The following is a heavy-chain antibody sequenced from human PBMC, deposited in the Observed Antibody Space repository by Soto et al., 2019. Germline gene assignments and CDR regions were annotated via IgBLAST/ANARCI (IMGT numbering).Heavy chain of an antibody. CDR2: IIPIFGAV. V-gene: IGHV1-69*01. J-gene: IGHJ6*02. CDR3: ARGYCSGGSCYVAKYYGLDV. D-gene: IGHD2-15*01. Sequence: QVQLVQSGAEVRKPGSSVKVSCKASGGTFSNYTISWVRQAPGQGLEWMGGIIPIFGAVNYAQKFQGRLTISVGESTTTAHMELSSLGSEDPAVYYCARGYCSGGSCYVAKYYGLDVWGQGTTVIVS. CDR1: GGTFSNYT.